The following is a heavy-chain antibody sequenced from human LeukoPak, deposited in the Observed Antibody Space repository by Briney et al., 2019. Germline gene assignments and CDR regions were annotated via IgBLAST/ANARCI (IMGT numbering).Heavy chain of an antibody. D-gene: IGHD5-18*01. V-gene: IGHV3-23*01. CDR3: AKSRGYSYRALDY. J-gene: IGHJ4*02. Sequence: PGWSLRLSCAASGFTFSSYAMSWVRQAPGKGLEWVSGISGSGASTYYADSVKGRFTISRDNSKNTLYVQMNSLRAEDTAVYYCAKSRGYSYRALDYWGQGTLVTVSS. CDR2: ISGSGAST. CDR1: GFTFSSYA.